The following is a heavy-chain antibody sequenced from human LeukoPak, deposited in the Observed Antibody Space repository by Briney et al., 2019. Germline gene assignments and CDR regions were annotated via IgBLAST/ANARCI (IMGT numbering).Heavy chain of an antibody. Sequence: SVKASCKASGGTFSSYAISWVRQAPGQGLEWMGGIISIFGTANYAQKFQGRVTITADESTSTAYMELSSLRSEDTAVYYCARVGIAAADTLRNFDYWGQGTLVTVSP. CDR3: ARVGIAAADTLRNFDY. CDR2: IISIFGTA. V-gene: IGHV1-69*13. CDR1: GGTFSSYA. D-gene: IGHD6-13*01. J-gene: IGHJ4*02.